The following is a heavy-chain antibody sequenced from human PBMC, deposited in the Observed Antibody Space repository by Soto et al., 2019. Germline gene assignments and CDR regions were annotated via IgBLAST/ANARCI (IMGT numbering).Heavy chain of an antibody. J-gene: IGHJ4*02. CDR3: ARGLIPYCSGGSCYGRAGFDY. CDR2: INHSGST. V-gene: IGHV4-34*01. Sequence: SETLSLTCAVYGGSFSGYYWSWIRQPPGKELEWIGEINHSGSTNYNPSLKSRVTISVDTSKNQFSLKLSSVTAADTAVYYCARGLIPYCSGGSCYGRAGFDYWGQGTLVTVSS. D-gene: IGHD2-15*01. CDR1: GGSFSGYY.